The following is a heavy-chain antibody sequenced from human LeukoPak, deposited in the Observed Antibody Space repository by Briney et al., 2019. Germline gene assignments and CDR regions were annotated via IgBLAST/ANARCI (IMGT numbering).Heavy chain of an antibody. J-gene: IGHJ6*02. CDR3: VRGYSFGPYGMDV. D-gene: IGHD2-15*01. Sequence: PGGSLRLSCAASGFTFSSYAMSWVRQAPGKGLEWVSTISGSGGNTYYVDSVKGRFSISRDNSKNTLFLQMSSLRAEETAVYFCVRGYSFGPYGMDVWGQGTTVTVSS. CDR2: ISGSGGNT. V-gene: IGHV3-23*01. CDR1: GFTFSSYA.